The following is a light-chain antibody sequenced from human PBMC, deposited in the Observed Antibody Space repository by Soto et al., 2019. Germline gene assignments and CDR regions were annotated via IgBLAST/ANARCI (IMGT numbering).Light chain of an antibody. CDR3: QHYGSSPKT. J-gene: IGKJ2*01. V-gene: IGKV3-20*01. CDR1: QSVSSSY. Sequence: EIVLTQSPGTLSLSPGERATLSCRASQSVSSSYLAWYQQKPGQAPRLLIYGASSRATGIPDRFSGSGSWSDFTLTNNRLEPEDFALYYCQHYGSSPKTFGQGTKPEIK. CDR2: GAS.